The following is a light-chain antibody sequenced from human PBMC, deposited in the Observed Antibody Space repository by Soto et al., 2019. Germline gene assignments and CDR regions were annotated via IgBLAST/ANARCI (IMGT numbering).Light chain of an antibody. CDR1: SSDVGGYNF. J-gene: IGLJ2*01. Sequence: QSALTQPASVSGSPGQSITISCTGTSSDVGGYNFVSWYQQHPGKAPKFIIYDVRNRPSGVSNRFSGSRSGNTASLTISGLQAEDEVDYYCSSYTSSSTAIFGGGTKPPS. CDR3: SSYTSSSTAI. CDR2: DVR. V-gene: IGLV2-14*03.